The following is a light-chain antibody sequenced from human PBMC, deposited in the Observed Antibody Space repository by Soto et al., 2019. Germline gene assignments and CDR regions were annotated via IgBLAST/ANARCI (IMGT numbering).Light chain of an antibody. CDR3: HQYGSSPTT. CDR1: QSVSSY. V-gene: IGKV3-20*01. J-gene: IGKJ1*01. CDR2: GAS. Sequence: EIVLTQSAATLSLSAGERATLSCGASQSVSSYLAWYQQKPGQAPRLLIYGASNRATGIPDRFSGSGSGTDFSLTISRLEPEDFAVYYCHQYGSSPTTLGQGTKVDIK.